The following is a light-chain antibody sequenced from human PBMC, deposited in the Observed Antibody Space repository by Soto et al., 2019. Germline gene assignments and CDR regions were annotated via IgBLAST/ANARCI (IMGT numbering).Light chain of an antibody. Sequence: QSVLTQPASVSGSPGQSITISCTGTSSDVGGYNYVSWYQHRPGKAPKLIIFDVSNRPSGVSNPFSGSKSGNTASLTISALQPEDEADYYCSSYTTSNTRQIVFGTGTKLTVL. V-gene: IGLV2-14*03. CDR2: DVS. CDR1: SSDVGGYNY. J-gene: IGLJ1*01. CDR3: SSYTTSNTRQIV.